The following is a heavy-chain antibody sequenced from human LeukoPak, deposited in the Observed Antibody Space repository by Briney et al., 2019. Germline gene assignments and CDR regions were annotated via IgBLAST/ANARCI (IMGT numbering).Heavy chain of an antibody. CDR2: IKKDGSEK. D-gene: IGHD3-10*01. Sequence: GGSLRLSCAASGFSFSDYWMSWVRQAPGKGLEWVANIKKDGSEKHYVDSVKGRFTISRDNAKNSVYLQMSSLRAEDTAVYHCAKYAHGSGTSFDPWGQGTLVTVSS. J-gene: IGHJ5*02. V-gene: IGHV3-7*01. CDR1: GFSFSDYW. CDR3: AKYAHGSGTSFDP.